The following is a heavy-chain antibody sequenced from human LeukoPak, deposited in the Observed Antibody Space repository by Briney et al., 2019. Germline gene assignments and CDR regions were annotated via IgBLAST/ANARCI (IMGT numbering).Heavy chain of an antibody. CDR3: ASSTVTSYYYYYIDV. J-gene: IGHJ6*03. CDR2: IYTSGST. Sequence: PSETLSLTCTVSGGSISSYYWTWIRQPPGKVLEWIGRIYTSGSTNYNPSLKSRVTISVDTSKNQFSLKLSSVTAADTAVYYCASSTVTSYYYYYIDVWGKGTTVTISS. V-gene: IGHV4-4*08. CDR1: GGSISSYY. D-gene: IGHD4-17*01.